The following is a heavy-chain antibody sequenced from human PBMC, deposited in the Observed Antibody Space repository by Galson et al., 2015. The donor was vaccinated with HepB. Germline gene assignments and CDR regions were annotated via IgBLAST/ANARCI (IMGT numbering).Heavy chain of an antibody. J-gene: IGHJ5*02. CDR3: AREFRPTFGSSWYQPRAGVGWFDP. CDR1: GGTFSSYA. Sequence: SVKVSCKASGGTFSSYAISWVRQAPGQGLEWMGGIIPIFGTANYAQKFQGRVTITADESTSTAYMELSSLRSEDTAVYYCAREFRPTFGSSWYQPRAGVGWFDPWGQGTLVTVSS. V-gene: IGHV1-69*13. D-gene: IGHD6-13*01. CDR2: IIPIFGTA.